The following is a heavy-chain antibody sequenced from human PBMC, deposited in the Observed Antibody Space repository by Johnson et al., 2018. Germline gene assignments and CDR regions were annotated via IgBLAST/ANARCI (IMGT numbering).Heavy chain of an antibody. CDR2: INPDGTT. CDR3: AKDRGSAAADDLDAFDI. J-gene: IGHJ3*02. V-gene: IGHV3-66*02. D-gene: IGHD6-13*01. Sequence: VRLVESGGGLVQPGGSLRVSCTVLGFTVTTNHMSWVRQATGKGLEWVSGINPDGTTHYADSVKGRFTIYRDNFRNTLYLQMNSLRPEDTAMYYCAKDRGSAAADDLDAFDIWGQGTVVTLSS. CDR1: GFTVTTNH.